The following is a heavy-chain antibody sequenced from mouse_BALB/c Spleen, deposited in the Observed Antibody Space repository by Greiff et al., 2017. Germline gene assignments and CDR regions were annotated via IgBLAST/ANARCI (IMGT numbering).Heavy chain of an antibody. CDR3: ARSAAWFAY. Sequence: QVQLQQSGAELMKPGASVKISCKATGYTFSSYWIEWVKQRPGHGLEWIGEILPGSGSTNYNEKFKGKATFTADTSSNTAYMQLSSLTSEDSDVYYCARSAAWFAYWGQGTLVTVSA. CDR2: ILPGSGST. J-gene: IGHJ3*01. D-gene: IGHD6-1*01. CDR1: GYTFSSYW. V-gene: IGHV1-9*01.